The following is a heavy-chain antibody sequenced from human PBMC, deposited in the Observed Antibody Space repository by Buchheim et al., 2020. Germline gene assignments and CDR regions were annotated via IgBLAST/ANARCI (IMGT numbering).Heavy chain of an antibody. V-gene: IGHV3-11*01. D-gene: IGHD6-13*01. CDR3: ARGEYSSSWPVDY. CDR2: ISSSGSII. CDR1: GFTSSDYY. Sequence: QVQLVESGGGLVKPGGSLRLSCAASGFTSSDYYMSWIRQAPGEGLEWVSYISSSGSIIYYADPVRGRFTISRDNAKNTQYVQMNSLRAEDTAVYYCARGEYSSSWPVDYWGQGTL. J-gene: IGHJ4*02.